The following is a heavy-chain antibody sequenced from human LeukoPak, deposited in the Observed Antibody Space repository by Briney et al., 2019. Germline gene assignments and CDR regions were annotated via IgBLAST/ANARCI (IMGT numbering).Heavy chain of an antibody. D-gene: IGHD3-10*01. V-gene: IGHV1-2*06. CDR1: GYIFTDYY. J-gene: IGHJ6*03. CDR3: ARLHPYYYGSGSYYRSYYYYMDV. CDR2: INPNSGGT. Sequence: GASVTVSCTASGYIFTDYYMHWVRQAPGQELGWMGRINPNSGGTNYAQKFQGRVTMTRDTSISTAYMELSRLRSDDTAVYYCARLHPYYYGSGSYYRSYYYYMDVWGKGTTVTISS.